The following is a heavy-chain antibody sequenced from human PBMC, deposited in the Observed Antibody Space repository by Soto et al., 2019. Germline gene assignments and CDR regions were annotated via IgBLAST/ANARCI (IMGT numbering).Heavy chain of an antibody. V-gene: IGHV1-8*01. D-gene: IGHD1-7*01. Sequence: ASVKVSCKASGYTFTSYDINWVRQATGQGLEWMGWMNPNSGNTGYAQKFQGRVTMTRNTSISTAYMELSSLRSEDTAVYYCARGRDNWNSDAFDIRGQGTMVTVSS. CDR2: MNPNSGNT. CDR1: GYTFTSYD. J-gene: IGHJ3*02. CDR3: ARGRDNWNSDAFDI.